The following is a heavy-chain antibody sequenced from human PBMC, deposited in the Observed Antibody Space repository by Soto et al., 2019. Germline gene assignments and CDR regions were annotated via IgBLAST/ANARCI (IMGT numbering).Heavy chain of an antibody. CDR3: AINIRYTYGYFPRYLDQ. V-gene: IGHV4-39*01. CDR1: GGAIIDTHYY. CDR2: IFHSGNT. D-gene: IGHD5-18*01. J-gene: IGHJ4*02. Sequence: SETLSLTCPVSGGAIIDTHYYWGWIRQPPGKGLEWIGSIFHSGNTYYNPSLESRVTISVDTSNNQFSLMLNSVTAADTAIYYFAINIRYTYGYFPRYLDQWGQGTLVTVSS.